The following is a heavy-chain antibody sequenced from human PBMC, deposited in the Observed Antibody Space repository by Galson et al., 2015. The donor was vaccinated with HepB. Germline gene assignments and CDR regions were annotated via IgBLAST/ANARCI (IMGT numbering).Heavy chain of an antibody. CDR2: TYYRSKWYN. J-gene: IGHJ5*02. CDR3: ARGDLWFGELYSSGFDP. V-gene: IGHV6-1*01. D-gene: IGHD3-10*01. CDR1: GDSVSSHSAA. Sequence: CAISGDSVSSHSAAWNWIRQSPSRGLEWLGRTYYRSKWYNDYAVSVKSRITINPDTSKNQFSLQLNSVTPEDTAVYYCARGDLWFGELYSSGFDPWGQGALVTVSS.